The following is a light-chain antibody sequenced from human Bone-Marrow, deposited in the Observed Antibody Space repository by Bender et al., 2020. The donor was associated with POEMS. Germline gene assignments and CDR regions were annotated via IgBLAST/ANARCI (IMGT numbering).Light chain of an antibody. V-gene: IGLV6-57*01. Sequence: NFLLTQPPSVSESPGKTVTISCTRSSGNIASNYVQWYQQRPGSSPTTVIFEDDRRPSGVADRFSGSIDSYSNSASLTISGLKAEDEADYFCQSHHGSNHWVFGGGTRLTVL. J-gene: IGLJ3*02. CDR3: QSHHGSNHWV. CDR2: EDD. CDR1: SGNIASNY.